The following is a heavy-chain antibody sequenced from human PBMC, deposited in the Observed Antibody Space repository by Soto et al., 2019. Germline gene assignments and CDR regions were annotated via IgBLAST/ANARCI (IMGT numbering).Heavy chain of an antibody. CDR2: TYYRSKWYN. D-gene: IGHD6-13*01. Sequence: SQTLSLTCAISGDSVSSNSAAWNWLRQSPSRGLEWLGRTYYRSKWYNDYAVSVKSRITINPDTSKNQFSLQLNSVTPEDTAVYYCARAARTAAAYYYYYYMDVWGKGTTVTVSS. CDR1: GDSVSSNSAA. CDR3: ARAARTAAAYYYYYYMDV. V-gene: IGHV6-1*01. J-gene: IGHJ6*03.